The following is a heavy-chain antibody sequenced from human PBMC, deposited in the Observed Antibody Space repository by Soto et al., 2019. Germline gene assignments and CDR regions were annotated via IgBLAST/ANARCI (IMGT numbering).Heavy chain of an antibody. D-gene: IGHD3-10*01. CDR2: IYYGGNT. Sequence: SETLSLTCTVSGGSISTSNFYWGWIRQPPGKGLEWIGSIYYGGNTYYNPSLKSRVTITVDTSKNHFSLEFNSVTAADPAVYYCVRRPRNADSGSFWYFELWGRGTLVTVSS. J-gene: IGHJ2*01. V-gene: IGHV4-39*02. CDR1: GGSISTSNFY. CDR3: VRRPRNADSGSFWYFEL.